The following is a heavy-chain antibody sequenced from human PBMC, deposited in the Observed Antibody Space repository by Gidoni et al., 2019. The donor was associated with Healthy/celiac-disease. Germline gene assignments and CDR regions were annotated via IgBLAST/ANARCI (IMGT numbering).Heavy chain of an antibody. CDR2: ISYDGSNK. D-gene: IGHD3-10*01. CDR3: AKDLVWFGESD. J-gene: IGHJ4*02. Sequence: QVQLVESGGGVVQPGRSLRLSCAASGFTFSSYGMHWVRQAPGKGLGWVAVISYDGSNKYYADSVKGRFTISRDNSKNTLYLQMNSLRAEDTAVYYCAKDLVWFGESDWGQGTLVTVSS. CDR1: GFTFSSYG. V-gene: IGHV3-30*18.